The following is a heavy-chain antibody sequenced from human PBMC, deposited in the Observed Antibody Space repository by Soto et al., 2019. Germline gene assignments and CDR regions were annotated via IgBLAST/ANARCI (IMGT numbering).Heavy chain of an antibody. Sequence: PGGSLRLSCAASAFTLSSYTMNWVRQAPGKGLEWDSSVSSGSSYVYYTDSVKGRLTTYRDNAKNSLYLHMNSLRAEDTAVYYCTNSEWGCSSYSCQSYGMDVWGRGTMVTVSS. V-gene: IGHV3-21*01. CDR1: AFTLSSYT. D-gene: IGHD2-2*01. CDR2: VSSGSSYV. J-gene: IGHJ6*02. CDR3: TNSEWGCSSYSCQSYGMDV.